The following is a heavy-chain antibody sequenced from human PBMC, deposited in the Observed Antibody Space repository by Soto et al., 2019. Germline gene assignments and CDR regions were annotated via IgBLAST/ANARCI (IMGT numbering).Heavy chain of an antibody. D-gene: IGHD1-1*01. V-gene: IGHV3-21*01. CDR3: ARDGYLAVGIDV. CDR2: ISSSSSYI. CDR1: GFTFSSYS. J-gene: IGHJ6*02. Sequence: EVQLVESGGGLVKPGGSLRLSCAASGFTFSSYSMNWVRQAPGKGLEWVSSISSSSSYIYYADSVKGRFTISRDNAKNALYLQMNSLRAEDTAVYYCARDGYLAVGIDVWGQGTTVTVSS.